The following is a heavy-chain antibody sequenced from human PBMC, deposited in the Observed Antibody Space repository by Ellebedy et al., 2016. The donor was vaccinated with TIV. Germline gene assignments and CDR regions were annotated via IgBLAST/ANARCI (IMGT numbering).Heavy chain of an antibody. V-gene: IGHV1-69*13. CDR1: GGIISTYG. D-gene: IGHD6-19*01. CDR3: ARGWTVAGSPDPSFF. CDR2: ITPIFGRA. Sequence: ASVKVSXXASGGIISTYGINWVRQAPGQGLEWMGGITPIFGRANYAQKFQGRVIITADESTTTAYMELSSLRFEDTAVYYCARGWTVAGSPDPSFFWGQGTLVTVSS. J-gene: IGHJ4*02.